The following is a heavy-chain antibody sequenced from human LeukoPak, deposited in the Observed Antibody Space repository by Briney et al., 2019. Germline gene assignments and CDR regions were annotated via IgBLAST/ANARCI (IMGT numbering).Heavy chain of an antibody. V-gene: IGHV3-30-3*01. J-gene: IGHJ6*02. CDR2: ISYDGSNK. D-gene: IGHD3-10*01. CDR3: ARGSINYGSGSYYLQTPYYYYGMDV. Sequence: GRSLRLSCAASGFTFSSYAMHWVRQAPGKGLEWVAVISYDGSNKYYADSVKGRFTISRDNSKNTLYLQMNSLRAEDTAVYYCARGSINYGSGSYYLQTPYYYYGMDVWGQGTTVTVSS. CDR1: GFTFSSYA.